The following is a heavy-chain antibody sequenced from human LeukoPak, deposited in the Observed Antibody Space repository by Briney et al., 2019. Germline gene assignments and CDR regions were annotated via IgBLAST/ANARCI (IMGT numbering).Heavy chain of an antibody. CDR3: ARVRGESGYGYGFDY. V-gene: IGHV1-69*04. J-gene: IGHJ4*02. CDR1: GGTFSSYA. D-gene: IGHD5-18*01. CDR2: IIPILGIA. Sequence: GASMKVSCKASGGTFSSYAISWVRQAPGQGLEWMGRIIPILGIANYAQKFQGRVTITADKSTSTAYMELSSLRSEDTAVYYCARVRGESGYGYGFDYWGQGTLVTVSS.